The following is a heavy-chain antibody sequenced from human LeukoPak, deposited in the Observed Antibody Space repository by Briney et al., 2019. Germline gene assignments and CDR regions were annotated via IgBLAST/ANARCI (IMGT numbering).Heavy chain of an antibody. CDR2: ISWNGDST. V-gene: IGHV3-43*01. CDR3: VKDRRGSDAFDI. D-gene: IGHD3-10*01. Sequence: GGSLRLXCAASGFTSDDYSMYWVRRAPGKGLEWVSLISWNGDSTYYADSVKGRFTISRDNSKNSLYLQMNSLRTEDTALYYCVKDRRGSDAFDIWGQGTMVTVSS. CDR1: GFTSDDYS. J-gene: IGHJ3*02.